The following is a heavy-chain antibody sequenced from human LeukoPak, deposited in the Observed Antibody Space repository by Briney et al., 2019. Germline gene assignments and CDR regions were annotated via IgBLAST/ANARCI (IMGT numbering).Heavy chain of an antibody. J-gene: IGHJ4*02. V-gene: IGHV4-30-4*01. CDR2: IHNSRGT. CDR3: GKVGGNTNS. CDR1: GGSISSDIFY. Sequence: PSETLSLTCTVSGGSISSDIFYWNWIRQSPGKGLEWIGAIHNSRGTSYNPSLESRLTISVDPSENKFFLKMTSVTDADTATYYCGKVGGNTNSWGQGTLVTVSS. D-gene: IGHD4-23*01.